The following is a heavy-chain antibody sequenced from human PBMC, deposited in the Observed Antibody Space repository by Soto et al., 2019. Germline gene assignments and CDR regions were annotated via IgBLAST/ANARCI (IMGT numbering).Heavy chain of an antibody. J-gene: IGHJ6*02. Sequence: EVQLVESGGGSVQPGGSLRLSCAASGFTFSNYWMHWVRQGPGKGLEWVSRLNRDGSMTSYADSVKGRFTISRDNAKNSLFLHLSGLTADDTAVYYCARDRVRGALPQYGMDVWGQGTTVTVSS. D-gene: IGHD3-10*01. CDR3: ARDRVRGALPQYGMDV. CDR2: LNRDGSMT. V-gene: IGHV3-74*01. CDR1: GFTFSNYW.